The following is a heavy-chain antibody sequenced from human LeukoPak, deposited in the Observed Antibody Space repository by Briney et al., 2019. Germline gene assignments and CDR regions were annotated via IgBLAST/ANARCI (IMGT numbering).Heavy chain of an antibody. J-gene: IGHJ4*02. Sequence: PGGSLRLSCAASGFSFSNYGMHWVRQAPGTGLEWVAFIRYDGSNKYYADSVKGRFTISRDNSKNTLYLQMNSVRAEDTAVYYCAKRAGEFWGQGTLVTVSS. CDR3: AKRAGEF. CDR1: GFSFSNYG. CDR2: IRYDGSNK. V-gene: IGHV3-30*02. D-gene: IGHD3-16*01.